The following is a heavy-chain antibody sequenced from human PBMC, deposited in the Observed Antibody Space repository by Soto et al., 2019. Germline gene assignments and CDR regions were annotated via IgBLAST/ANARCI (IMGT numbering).Heavy chain of an antibody. CDR1: GFTFGDYW. J-gene: IGHJ4*02. CDR3: ATAEVDY. V-gene: IGHV3-74*03. Sequence: GSLRLSCAASGFTFGDYWMHWVRQPPGKGPEWVSRMTGDGRTTQYADSVKGRFTASRDNAKSTLYLQMNSLRAEDTAVYYCATAEVDYWGPGTLVTVSS. CDR2: MTGDGRTT.